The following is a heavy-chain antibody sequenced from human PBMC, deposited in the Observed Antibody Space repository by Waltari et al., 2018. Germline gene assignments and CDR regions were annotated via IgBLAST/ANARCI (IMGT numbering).Heavy chain of an antibody. CDR3: ASYDFWSGYYFDY. D-gene: IGHD3-3*01. CDR2: IYHSGST. V-gene: IGHV4-30-2*01. Sequence: QLQLQESGSGLVKPSQTLSLTCAVSGGSISSGGYSWSWIRQPPGKGLEWIGYIYHSGSTYYNPSLKRRVTISVDRSKNQFSLKLSSVTAADTAVYYCASYDFWSGYYFDYWGQGTLVTVSS. J-gene: IGHJ4*02. CDR1: GGSISSGGYS.